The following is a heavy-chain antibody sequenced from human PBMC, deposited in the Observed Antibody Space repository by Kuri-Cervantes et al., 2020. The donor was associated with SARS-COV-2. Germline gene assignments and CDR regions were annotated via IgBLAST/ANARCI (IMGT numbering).Heavy chain of an antibody. D-gene: IGHD3-10*01. V-gene: IGHV4-30-4*01. CDR1: GGSISSGDYY. CDR2: IYYSGST. J-gene: IGHJ4*02. CDR3: ARGKGGSGSYSIDY. Sequence: SETLSLTCTVSGGSISSGDYYWSWIRQPPGKGLEWIGYIYYSGSTYYNPSLKSRVTISVDTSKNQFSLKLSSVTAADTAVYYCARGKGGSGSYSIDYWGQGTLVTVSS.